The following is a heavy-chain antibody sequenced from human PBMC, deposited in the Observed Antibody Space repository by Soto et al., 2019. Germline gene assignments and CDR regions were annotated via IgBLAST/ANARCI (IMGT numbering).Heavy chain of an antibody. CDR2: VIPIFGTI. CDR1: GGTFGSYG. CDR3: ARDSPEGGDYWYWFVP. Sequence: QVQMVQSGAEVKKPGSSVKVSCKASGGTFGSYGFSWVRQAPGQGLEWLGGVIPIFGTINYAQKFQGRVTITVDESTTTAYIELKSLPSEDTAVYYCARDSPEGGDYWYWFVPWGEGTLLTVSS. V-gene: IGHV1-69*01. D-gene: IGHD2-8*02. J-gene: IGHJ5*02.